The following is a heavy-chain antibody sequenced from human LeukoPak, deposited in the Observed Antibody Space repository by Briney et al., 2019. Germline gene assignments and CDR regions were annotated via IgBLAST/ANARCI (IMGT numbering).Heavy chain of an antibody. D-gene: IGHD3-22*01. J-gene: IGHJ4*02. Sequence: SETLSLTCTVSGGSISSGGYYWSWIRQHPGKGLEWIGYIYYSGSTNYNPSLKSRVTISVDTSKNQFSLKLSSVTAADTAVYYCARVPLLYYDSSGYLGDWGQGTLVTVSS. CDR1: GGSISSGGYY. V-gene: IGHV4-31*03. CDR3: ARVPLLYYDSSGYLGD. CDR2: IYYSGST.